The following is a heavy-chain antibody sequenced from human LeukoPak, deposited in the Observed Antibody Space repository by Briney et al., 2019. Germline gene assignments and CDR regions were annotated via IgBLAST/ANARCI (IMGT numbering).Heavy chain of an antibody. Sequence: SETLSLTCAVYGGSFSGYYWSWIRQPPGKGLEWIGEINHSGSTNYNPSLKSRVTISVDTSKNQFSLKLSSVTAADTAVYYCARFDWNYVSFDYWGRGTLVTVSS. D-gene: IGHD1-7*01. J-gene: IGHJ4*02. V-gene: IGHV4-34*01. CDR1: GGSFSGYY. CDR2: INHSGST. CDR3: ARFDWNYVSFDY.